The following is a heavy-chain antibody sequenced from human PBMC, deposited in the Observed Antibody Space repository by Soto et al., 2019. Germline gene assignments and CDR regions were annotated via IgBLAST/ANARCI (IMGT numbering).Heavy chain of an antibody. V-gene: IGHV1-69*13. CDR1: GGTFSSYA. CDR2: IIPIFGTA. CDR3: ARARAAADNWFDP. D-gene: IGHD6-13*01. Sequence: ASVKVSCKASGGTFSSYAISWVRQAPGQGLEWMGGIIPIFGTANYAQKFQGRVTITADESTSTAYMELSSLRSEDTAVYYCARARAAADNWFDPSGQGTLVTVSS. J-gene: IGHJ5*02.